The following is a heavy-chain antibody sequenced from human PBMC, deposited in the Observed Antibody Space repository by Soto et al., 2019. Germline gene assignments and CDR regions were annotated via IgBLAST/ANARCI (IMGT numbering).Heavy chain of an antibody. V-gene: IGHV5-51*01. Sequence: GESLKISCKHSGFNFPTFRIAWVRQMPGKGLEWMGTIYPDDSDTRYSPSFQGQVTISADKSISTAYLQWSSLKASDTAMYYCARNAGYGYSYWFDPWGQGTLVTVSS. CDR1: GFNFPTFR. J-gene: IGHJ5*02. CDR3: ARNAGYGYSYWFDP. CDR2: IYPDDSDT. D-gene: IGHD5-18*01.